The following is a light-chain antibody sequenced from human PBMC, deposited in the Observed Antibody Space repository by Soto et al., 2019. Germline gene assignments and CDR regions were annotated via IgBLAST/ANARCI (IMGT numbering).Light chain of an antibody. J-gene: IGKJ3*01. CDR3: QESYSTPSVT. V-gene: IGKV1-39*01. CDR1: QSISAY. Sequence: DIQMTQSPSSMSASVGDRVTITCRASQSISAYLNWYQQIPGKAPKLLIYAAFSLQSGVPSRFSGSGSGTDFTLTISSLQPEDFATYYCQESYSTPSVTFGPGTKVDIK. CDR2: AAF.